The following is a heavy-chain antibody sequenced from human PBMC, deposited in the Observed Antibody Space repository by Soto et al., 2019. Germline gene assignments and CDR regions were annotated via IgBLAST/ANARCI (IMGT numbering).Heavy chain of an antibody. CDR2: VYPGDSDT. Sequence: PGESLKISCKGSGYSFSNYWIGWVRQMPGKGLEWVGIVYPGDSDTRYSPSFEGQVTISVDKSISTAYLQWSSLKASDTAMYYCARHGYSNFPYYYYGMDVWGQGTTVTVSS. D-gene: IGHD4-4*01. J-gene: IGHJ6*02. CDR1: GYSFSNYW. V-gene: IGHV5-51*01. CDR3: ARHGYSNFPYYYYGMDV.